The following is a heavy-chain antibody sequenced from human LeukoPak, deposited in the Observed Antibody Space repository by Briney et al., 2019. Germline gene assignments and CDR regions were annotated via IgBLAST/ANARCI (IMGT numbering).Heavy chain of an antibody. V-gene: IGHV4-38-2*01. CDR2: IYHSGST. CDR3: ARLNYYDSSGPRVYFDY. D-gene: IGHD3-22*01. J-gene: IGHJ4*02. CDR1: VYSISSGYY. Sequence: PSETLSLTCAVSVYSISSGYYWGWIRQPPGKGLEWIGSIYHSGSTYYNPSLKSRVTISVDTSKNQFSLKLSSVTAADTAVYYCARLNYYDSSGPRVYFDYWGQGTLVTVSS.